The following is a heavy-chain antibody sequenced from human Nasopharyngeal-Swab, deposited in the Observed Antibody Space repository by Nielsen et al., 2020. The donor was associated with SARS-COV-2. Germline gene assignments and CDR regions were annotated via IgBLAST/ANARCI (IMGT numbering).Heavy chain of an antibody. CDR3: ARERRPKGHYYYGMDV. J-gene: IGHJ6*02. V-gene: IGHV3-21*01. CDR1: GFTFSSYS. Sequence: GESLKISCAASGFTFSSYSMNWVRQAPGKGLEWVSAISGSGGSTYYADSVKGRFTISRDNAKNALYLQMNSLRAEDTAVYYCARERRPKGHYYYGMDVWGQGTTVTVSS. CDR2: ISGSGGST.